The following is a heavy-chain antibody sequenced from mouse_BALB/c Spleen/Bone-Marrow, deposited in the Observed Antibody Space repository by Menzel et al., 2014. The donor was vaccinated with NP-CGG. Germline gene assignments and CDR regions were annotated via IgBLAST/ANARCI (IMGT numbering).Heavy chain of an antibody. CDR3: ARGSYYEGAMDY. V-gene: IGHV2-9*02. D-gene: IGHD1-1*01. J-gene: IGHJ4*01. CDR2: IWAGGST. CDR1: GFSLTSYG. Sequence: VKLVESGPGLVAPSQCLYIPCTVSGFSLTSYGVHWVRQPPGKVLEWLGVIWAGGSTNYNSALMSRLSISKDNSKSQVFLKMNSLQTDDTAMYYCARGSYYEGAMDYWGQGTSVTVSS.